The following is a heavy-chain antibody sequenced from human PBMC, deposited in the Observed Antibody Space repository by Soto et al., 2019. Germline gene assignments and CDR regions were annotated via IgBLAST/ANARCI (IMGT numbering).Heavy chain of an antibody. V-gene: IGHV1-69*06. Sequence: SVKVSCKASGGTFSSYAISWVRQAPGQGLEWMGGIIPIFGTANYAQKFQGRVTITGDTSTSTAYMELSSLRSEDTAVYYCAATVTHRAIGYWGQGTRVTVSS. CDR2: IIPIFGTA. CDR3: AATVTHRAIGY. J-gene: IGHJ4*02. CDR1: GGTFSSYA. D-gene: IGHD4-17*01.